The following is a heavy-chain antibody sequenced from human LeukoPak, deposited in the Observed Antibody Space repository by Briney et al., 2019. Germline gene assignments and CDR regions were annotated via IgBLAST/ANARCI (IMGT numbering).Heavy chain of an antibody. CDR3: ARDGGEGYNFWFDY. CDR1: GYTFTGYY. Sequence: ASVKVSCKASGYTFTGYYMHWVRQAPGQGLEWMGWNNPNSGGTNYAQKFQGRVTMTRDTSISTAYMELSRLRSDDTAVYYCARDGGEGYNFWFDYWGQGTLVTVSS. CDR2: NNPNSGGT. V-gene: IGHV1-2*02. J-gene: IGHJ4*02. D-gene: IGHD5-24*01.